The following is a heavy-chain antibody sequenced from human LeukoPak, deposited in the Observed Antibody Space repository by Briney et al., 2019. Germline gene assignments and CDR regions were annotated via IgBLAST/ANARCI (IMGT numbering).Heavy chain of an antibody. V-gene: IGHV3-21*01. J-gene: IGHJ6*03. CDR3: ARVVHVDGYSPGMDV. CDR1: GFTFSSYS. D-gene: IGHD5-18*01. Sequence: GGSLRLSCAASGFTFSSYSMNWVRQAPGKGLEWVSSISSSSSYIYYADSVKGRFTISRDNAKNSLYLQMNSLRAEDTAVYYCARVVHVDGYSPGMDVWGKGTTVTISS. CDR2: ISSSSSYI.